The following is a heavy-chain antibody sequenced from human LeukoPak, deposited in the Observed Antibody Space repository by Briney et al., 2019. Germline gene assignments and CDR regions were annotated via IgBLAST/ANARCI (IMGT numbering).Heavy chain of an antibody. CDR3: ASLPDRYAGSYPIYYFGMDV. D-gene: IGHD3-10*01. Sequence: SETLSLTCAVYGGSFSGYYWSWIRQPPGKGLEWIGEINQSGSTNYNPSLKSRVTISVDTSKNQFSLKLSSVTAADTAVYYCASLPDRYAGSYPIYYFGMDVWGQGTTVTVSS. CDR2: INQSGST. V-gene: IGHV4-34*01. J-gene: IGHJ6*02. CDR1: GGSFSGYY.